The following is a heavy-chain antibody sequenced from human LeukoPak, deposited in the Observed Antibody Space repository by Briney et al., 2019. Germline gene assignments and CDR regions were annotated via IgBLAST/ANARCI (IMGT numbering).Heavy chain of an antibody. CDR2: IYPADSDT. V-gene: IGHV5-51*01. D-gene: IGHD3-10*01. CDR3: ARWMFYYGSGVFHYHGMDV. CDR1: GYSFTSQW. J-gene: IGHJ6*02. Sequence: GESLKISCKGSGYSFTSQWIGWVRQMPGNGLEWMGIIYPADSDTKYSPSFQGQVTISVDKSISTAYLQWSSLKASDTAIYYCARWMFYYGSGVFHYHGMDVWGQGTTVTVSS.